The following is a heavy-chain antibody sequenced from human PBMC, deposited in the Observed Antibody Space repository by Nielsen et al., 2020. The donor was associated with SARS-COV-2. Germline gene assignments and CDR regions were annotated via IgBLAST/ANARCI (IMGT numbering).Heavy chain of an antibody. J-gene: IGHJ4*02. D-gene: IGHD6-19*01. Sequence: GESLKISCAASGFTFSDYYMSWIRQAPGKGLEWVAVIWYDGSNKYYADSVKGRFTISRDNSKNTLYLQMNSLRAEDTAVYYCARARQWLISDYWGQGTLVTVSS. V-gene: IGHV3-33*08. CDR3: ARARQWLISDY. CDR2: IWYDGSNK. CDR1: GFTFSDYY.